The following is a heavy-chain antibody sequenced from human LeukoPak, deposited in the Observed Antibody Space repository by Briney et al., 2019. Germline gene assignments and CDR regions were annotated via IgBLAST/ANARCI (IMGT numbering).Heavy chain of an antibody. J-gene: IGHJ4*02. CDR1: GFTFSSYS. Sequence: GGSLRLSCAASGFTFSSYSMNWVRQAPGKGLEWVSSISSSSSYIYYADSVKGRFTISRDNAKNSLYLQMNSLRAEDTAVYYCARSKYYYDSSEVPGSWGQGTLVTVSS. CDR3: ARSKYYYDSSEVPGS. CDR2: ISSSSSYI. V-gene: IGHV3-21*04. D-gene: IGHD3-22*01.